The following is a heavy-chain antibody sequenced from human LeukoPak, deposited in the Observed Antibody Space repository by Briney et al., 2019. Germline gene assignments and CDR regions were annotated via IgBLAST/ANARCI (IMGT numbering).Heavy chain of an antibody. J-gene: IGHJ6*03. Sequence: PGGSLRLSCAASGFTFSSYWMSWVRQAPGKGLEWVANIKQDGSEKYYVDSVKGRFTISRDNAKNSLYLQVNSLRAEDTAVYYCARELEPDSNGYYYMDVWGKGTTVTVSS. V-gene: IGHV3-7*01. CDR3: ARELEPDSNGYYYMDV. CDR2: IKQDGSEK. CDR1: GFTFSSYW. D-gene: IGHD1-1*01.